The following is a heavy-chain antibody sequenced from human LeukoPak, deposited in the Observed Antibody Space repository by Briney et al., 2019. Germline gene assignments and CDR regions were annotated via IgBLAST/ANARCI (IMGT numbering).Heavy chain of an antibody. CDR1: GSTFSSYG. CDR2: IWYDGSNK. Sequence: GGSLRLSCAASGSTFSSYGMHWVRQAPGKGLEWVAVIWYDGSNKYYADSVKGRFTISRDNSKNTLYLQMNSLRAEDTAVYYCAKIGIAVAQGYLDYWGQGTLVTVSS. D-gene: IGHD6-19*01. J-gene: IGHJ4*02. V-gene: IGHV3-33*06. CDR3: AKIGIAVAQGYLDY.